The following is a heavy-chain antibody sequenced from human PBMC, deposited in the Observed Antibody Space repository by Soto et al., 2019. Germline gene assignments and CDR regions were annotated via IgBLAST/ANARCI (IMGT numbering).Heavy chain of an antibody. Sequence: SETLSLTCAVSGGSISSGGHSWSWIRQPPGKGLEWIGYIYHSDNTNYNPSLKSRVTISVDTSKNQFSLKLTSVTAADTAVYFCARGGETYYDFWSGFSPIDYWGQGALVTVSS. V-gene: IGHV4-30-2*01. D-gene: IGHD3-3*01. CDR2: IYHSDNT. CDR3: ARGGETYYDFWSGFSPIDY. CDR1: GGSISSGGHS. J-gene: IGHJ4*02.